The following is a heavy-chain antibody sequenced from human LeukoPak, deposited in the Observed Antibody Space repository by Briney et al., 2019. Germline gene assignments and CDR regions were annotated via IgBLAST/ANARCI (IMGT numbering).Heavy chain of an antibody. D-gene: IGHD1-1*01. V-gene: IGHV4-34*01. J-gene: IGHJ4*03. CDR3: ARGPTISETGYFDY. CDR1: SGSFSAYY. CDR2: INHRGDT. Sequence: SETLSLTCAVYSGSFSAYYWSWIRQSPGKGLEWIAEINHRGDTNYNPSVKSRVSISVDTSKNQFSLKVTSLTAADTAVYYCARGPTISETGYFDYWGQGTLVTVSS.